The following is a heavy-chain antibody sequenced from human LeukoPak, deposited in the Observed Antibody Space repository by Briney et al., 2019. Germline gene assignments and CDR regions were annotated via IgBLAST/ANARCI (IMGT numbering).Heavy chain of an antibody. J-gene: IGHJ4*02. V-gene: IGHV3-23*01. CDR2: LSGSGSST. CDR3: AKERDYGPADY. Sequence: PGGSLRLSCAASGFIFNKHAMSWVRQAPGKGLEWASGLSGSGSSTDYADSVKGRFTVSRDNSKNTLFLQMNSLRAEDTAIYYCAKERDYGPADYWGQGTLVTVSS. D-gene: IGHD4/OR15-4a*01. CDR1: GFIFNKHA.